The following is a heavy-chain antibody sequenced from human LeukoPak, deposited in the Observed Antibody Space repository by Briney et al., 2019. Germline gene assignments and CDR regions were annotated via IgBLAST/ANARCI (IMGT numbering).Heavy chain of an antibody. V-gene: IGHV7-4-1*02. Sequence: ASVKVSCKASGYTFTSYAMNWVRQAPEQGLEWMGWINTNTGNPTYAQGFTGRFVFSLDTSVSTAYLQISSLKAEDTAVYYCARDLRVGLLWFGELLGDAFDIWGQGTMVTVSS. CDR2: INTNTGNP. CDR3: ARDLRVGLLWFGELLGDAFDI. D-gene: IGHD3-10*01. J-gene: IGHJ3*02. CDR1: GYTFTSYA.